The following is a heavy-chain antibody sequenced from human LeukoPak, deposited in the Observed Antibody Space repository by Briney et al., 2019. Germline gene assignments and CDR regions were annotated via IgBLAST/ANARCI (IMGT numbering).Heavy chain of an antibody. V-gene: IGHV4-59*01. CDR3: ASRYYDSSGYYGLDY. D-gene: IGHD3-22*01. J-gene: IGHJ4*02. CDR2: IYYSGST. CDR1: GGSISSYY. Sequence: SETLSLTCTFSGGSISSYYWSWIRQPPGKGLEWIGYIYYSGSTNYNPSLKSRVTISVDTSKNQFSLKLSSVTAADTAVYYCASRYYDSSGYYGLDYWGQGTLVTVSS.